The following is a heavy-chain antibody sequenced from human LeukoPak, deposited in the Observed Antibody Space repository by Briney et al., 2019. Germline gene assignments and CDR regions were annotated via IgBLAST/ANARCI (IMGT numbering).Heavy chain of an antibody. J-gene: IGHJ3*02. D-gene: IGHD1-26*01. Sequence: GGSLRLSCAASGFTFSSYWMHWVRRAPGKGLVWVSSINSDGSDTSYADSLKGRINNSRDNAKNTLYLQMNSQRAEDTSVYYCARDFKWAFDIWGQGTMVTVSS. CDR1: GFTFSSYW. CDR2: INSDGSDT. V-gene: IGHV3-74*01. CDR3: ARDFKWAFDI.